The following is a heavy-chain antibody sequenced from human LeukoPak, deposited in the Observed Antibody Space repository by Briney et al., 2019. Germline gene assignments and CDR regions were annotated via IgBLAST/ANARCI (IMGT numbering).Heavy chain of an antibody. CDR2: SKNRAHSYIT. J-gene: IGHJ4*02. V-gene: IGHV3-72*01. Sequence: PGGPLRLSCAASGFTFSDHFLDWVRQAPGKGLEWIGRSKNRAHSYITEYAASVQGRFTISRDDSKNSLYLQMSSLKTDDTAMYYCASIRGTFGYWGQGALVTVSS. CDR1: GFTFSDHF. D-gene: IGHD1-26*01. CDR3: ASIRGTFGY.